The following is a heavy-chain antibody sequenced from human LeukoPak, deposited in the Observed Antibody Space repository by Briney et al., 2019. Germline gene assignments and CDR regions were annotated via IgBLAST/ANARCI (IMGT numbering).Heavy chain of an antibody. CDR1: GGSISSSNW. CDR3: ARERDSSSSSYYFDY. CDR2: IYHSGST. Sequence: SGTLSLTCAVSGGSISSSNWWSWVRQPPGKGLEWIGEIYHSGSTNYNPSLKSRVTISVDTSKNQFSLKLSSVTAADTAVYYCARERDSSSSSYYFDYWGQGTLVTVSS. V-gene: IGHV4-4*02. D-gene: IGHD6-6*01. J-gene: IGHJ4*02.